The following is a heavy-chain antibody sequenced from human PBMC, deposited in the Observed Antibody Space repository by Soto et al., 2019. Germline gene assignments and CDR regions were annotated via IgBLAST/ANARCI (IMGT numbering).Heavy chain of an antibody. J-gene: IGHJ6*02. D-gene: IGHD3-10*01. CDR3: ARDIVVRGVTPYYYYGMDV. V-gene: IGHV1-18*01. Sequence: ASVKVSCKASGHTFTSYGISWVRHAPGQGLEWMGWISAYNGNTNYAQKLQGRVTMTTDTSTSTAYMELRSLRSDDTAAYYCARDIVVRGVTPYYYYGMDVWGQGTTVTVSS. CDR1: GHTFTSYG. CDR2: ISAYNGNT.